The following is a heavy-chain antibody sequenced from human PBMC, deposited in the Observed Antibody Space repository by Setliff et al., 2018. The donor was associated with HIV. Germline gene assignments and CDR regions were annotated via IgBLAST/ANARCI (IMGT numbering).Heavy chain of an antibody. CDR1: AYTFNSYY. CDR3: AAQDLDLVKYYYMDY. J-gene: IGHJ4*02. D-gene: IGHD2-21*01. Sequence: ASVKVSCKTSAYTFNSYYMHWIRQAPGQGLEWMGLIGPSGSSTTYAQNFQGRVTMSRDTSTNTVYMKLSSLRSEDTAVYYCAAQDLDLVKYYYMDYWGPGALVTVSS. V-gene: IGHV1-46*02. CDR2: IGPSGSST.